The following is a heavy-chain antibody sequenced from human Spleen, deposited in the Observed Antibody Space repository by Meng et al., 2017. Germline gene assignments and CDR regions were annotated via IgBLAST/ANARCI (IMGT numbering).Heavy chain of an antibody. V-gene: IGHV1-2*02. CDR3: TRDRWFGNNWFDP. Sequence: QVQLVQSGAELKKPGASVRVSCKSSGYTFTAYYMHWVRQAPGQGLQWMGWINPNSGGTNYAQRFQDRVTMTRDTSISTAYMELSRLRSDDTAMYYCTRDRWFGNNWFDPWGQGTLVTVSS. D-gene: IGHD3-10*01. J-gene: IGHJ5*02. CDR2: INPNSGGT. CDR1: GYTFTAYY.